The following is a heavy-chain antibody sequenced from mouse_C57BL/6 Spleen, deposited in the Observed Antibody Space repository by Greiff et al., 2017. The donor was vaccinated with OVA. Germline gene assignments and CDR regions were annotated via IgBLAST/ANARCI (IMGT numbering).Heavy chain of an antibody. J-gene: IGHJ2*01. D-gene: IGHD1-1*01. V-gene: IGHV5-17*01. CDR2: ISSGSSTI. CDR1: GFTFSDYG. CDR3: ARPYGSSYDYFDY. Sequence: EVNLVESGGGLVKPGGSLKLSCAASGFTFSDYGMHWVRQAPEKGLEWVAYISSGSSTIYYADTVKGRFTISRDNAKNTLFLQMTSLRSEDTAMYYCARPYGSSYDYFDYWGQGTTLTVSS.